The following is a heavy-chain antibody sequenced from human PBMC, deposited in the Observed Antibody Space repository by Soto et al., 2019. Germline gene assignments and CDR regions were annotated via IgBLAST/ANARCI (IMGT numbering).Heavy chain of an antibody. J-gene: IGHJ5*02. V-gene: IGHV4-39*02. Sequence: SETLSLTCTVSGGSISSSSYYWGWIRQPPGKGLEWTGTIYYSGSTYYNPSLKSRVTISADTPKNHLSLKLSSVTAADTAVYYCAVYGGNSGVRFDPWGQGTLVTVSS. CDR3: AVYGGNSGVRFDP. CDR2: IYYSGST. CDR1: GGSISSSSYY. D-gene: IGHD4-17*01.